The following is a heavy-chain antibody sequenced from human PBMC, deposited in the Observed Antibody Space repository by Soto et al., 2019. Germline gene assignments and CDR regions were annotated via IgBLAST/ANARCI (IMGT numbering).Heavy chain of an antibody. CDR2: MNPNSGNT. Sequence: QVQLVQSGAEVKKPGASVKVSCKASGYTFTSYDINWVRQATGQGLEWMGWMNPNSGNTGYAQKFQGRVTMTRNTPRSTAYMELSSLRSEDTAVYYWARRGGSSWDYYYYYYMDVWGKGTTVTVSS. J-gene: IGHJ6*03. CDR3: ARRGGSSWDYYYYYYMDV. V-gene: IGHV1-8*01. CDR1: GYTFTSYD. D-gene: IGHD6-13*01.